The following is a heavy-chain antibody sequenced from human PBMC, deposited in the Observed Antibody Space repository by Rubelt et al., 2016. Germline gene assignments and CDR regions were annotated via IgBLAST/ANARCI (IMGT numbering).Heavy chain of an antibody. D-gene: IGHD4-17*01. CDR1: GFTFSSYW. V-gene: IGHV3-66*02. Sequence: EVQLVESGGGLVQPGGSLRLSCAASGFTFSSYWMSWVRQAPGKGLEWVSSIYSTGSTYYVDSVKGRFTMSRDNSQKTLYLQMNSLRAEDTALYYCAMTTVNYYYHGMDVWGQGTTVTVSS. CDR2: IYSTGST. CDR3: AMTTVNYYYHGMDV. J-gene: IGHJ6*02.